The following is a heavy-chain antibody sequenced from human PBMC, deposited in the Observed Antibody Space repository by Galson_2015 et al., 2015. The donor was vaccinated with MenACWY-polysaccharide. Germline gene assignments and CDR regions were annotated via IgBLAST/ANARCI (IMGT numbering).Heavy chain of an antibody. Sequence: SMRISCAASGFTFSSFEMTWVGQAPGKGLEWISYISSSGDKIYFEDSVKGRFTISRDNAKNSLYLQIYSLRAEDTAVYYCAGGLGSYSPHYWGQGTLVTVSS. CDR3: AGGLGSYSPHY. V-gene: IGHV3-48*03. D-gene: IGHD3-10*01. CDR1: GFTFSSFE. J-gene: IGHJ4*02. CDR2: ISSSGDKI.